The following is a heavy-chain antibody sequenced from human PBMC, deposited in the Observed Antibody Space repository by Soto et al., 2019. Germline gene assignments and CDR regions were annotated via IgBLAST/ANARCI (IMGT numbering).Heavy chain of an antibody. D-gene: IGHD3-22*01. CDR1: GGSISSSSYY. V-gene: IGHV4-39*01. CDR3: ARHSGNYYDSTGYLHY. J-gene: IGHJ4*02. Sequence: SETLSLTCTVSGGSISSSSYYWGWIRQPPGKGLEWIVSIYYDGSAYYNPSLKSRVTISVDTSKNQFSLKLTSVTAADTAVYYCARHSGNYYDSTGYLHYWGQGTLVTVSS. CDR2: IYYDGSA.